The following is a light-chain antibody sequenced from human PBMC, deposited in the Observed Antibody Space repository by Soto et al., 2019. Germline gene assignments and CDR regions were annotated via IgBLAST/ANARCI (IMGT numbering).Light chain of an antibody. V-gene: IGLV2-8*01. CDR1: NSVDYNF. CDR3: SSYAGDNSLDVI. J-gene: IGLJ2*01. CDR2: EVN. Sequence: QSALTQPPSASGSPGQSVAISCSGSNSVDYNFVSWYQHHPGKARKLILYEVNKRPSGVPDRFSGSKSGNTASLTVSGLQAEDEADYYCSSYAGDNSLDVIFGGGTKLTVL.